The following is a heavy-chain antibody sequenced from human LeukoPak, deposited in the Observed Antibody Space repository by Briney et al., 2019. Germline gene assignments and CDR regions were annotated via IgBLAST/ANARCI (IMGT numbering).Heavy chain of an antibody. V-gene: IGHV3-7*01. CDR1: GFTFSSYE. CDR3: ARATSWNGYSWFDP. CDR2: IKQDGSEK. D-gene: IGHD3-3*01. J-gene: IGHJ5*02. Sequence: GGSLRLSCAASGFTFSSYEMNWVRRAPGKGLEWVANIKQDGSEKYYVDSVKGRFTISRDNAKNSLYLQMNSLRVEDRAVYYCARATSWNGYSWFDPWGQGTLVTVSS.